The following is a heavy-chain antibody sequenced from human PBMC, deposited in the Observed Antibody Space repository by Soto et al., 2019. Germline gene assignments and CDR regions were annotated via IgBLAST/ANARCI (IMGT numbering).Heavy chain of an antibody. Sequence: PGGSLRLSCAASGLTFSSYGMHWVRQAPGKGLEWVAVIWYDGSNKYYADSVKGRFTISRDNSKNTLYLQMNSLRAEDTAVYYCARVHMPYSYSYMDAWAQGDTLTVSS. D-gene: IGHD2-2*01. CDR1: GLTFSSYG. CDR2: IWYDGSNK. J-gene: IGHJ6*03. CDR3: ARVHMPYSYSYMDA. V-gene: IGHV3-33*01.